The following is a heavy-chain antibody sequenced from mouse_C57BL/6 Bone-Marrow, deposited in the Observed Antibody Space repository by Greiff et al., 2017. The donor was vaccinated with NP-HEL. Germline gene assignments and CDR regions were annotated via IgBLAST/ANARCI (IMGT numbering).Heavy chain of an antibody. J-gene: IGHJ4*01. CDR1: GFTFSDYG. Sequence: EVKLMESGGGLVQPGGSLKLSCAASGFTFSDYGMAWVRQAPRKGPEWVAFISNLAYSIYYADTVTGRFTISRENAKNTLYLEMSSLRSEDTAMYYCARQRYYGYYAMDYWGQGTSVTVSS. CDR2: ISNLAYSI. CDR3: ARQRYYGYYAMDY. D-gene: IGHD1-1*01. V-gene: IGHV5-15*01.